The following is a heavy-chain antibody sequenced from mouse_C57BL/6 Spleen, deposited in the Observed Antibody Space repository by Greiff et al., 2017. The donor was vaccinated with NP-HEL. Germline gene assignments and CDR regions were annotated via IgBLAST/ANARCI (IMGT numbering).Heavy chain of an antibody. CDR3: ARHDYYYGSAAY. D-gene: IGHD1-1*01. J-gene: IGHJ3*01. V-gene: IGHV5-9*01. CDR2: ISGGGGNT. CDR1: GFTFSSYT. Sequence: EVQRVESGGGLVKPGGSLKLSCAASGFTFSSYTMSWVRQTPEKRLEWVATISGGGGNTYYPDSVKGRFTISRDNAKNTLYLQMSSLRSEDTALYYCARHDYYYGSAAYWGQGTLVTVSA.